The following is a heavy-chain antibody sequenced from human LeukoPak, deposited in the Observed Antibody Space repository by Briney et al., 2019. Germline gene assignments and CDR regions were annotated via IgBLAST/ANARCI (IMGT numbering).Heavy chain of an antibody. CDR2: INPNSGGT. CDR3: ARYSGYGEYYFDY. Sequence: GASEKVSCKASGYTFTGYYMHWVRQAPGQGLEWMGWINPNSGGTNYAQKFQGRVTMTRDTSISTAYMELSRLRSDDTAVYYCARYSGYGEYYFDYWGQGTLVTVSS. CDR1: GYTFTGYY. V-gene: IGHV1-2*02. J-gene: IGHJ4*02. D-gene: IGHD5-12*01.